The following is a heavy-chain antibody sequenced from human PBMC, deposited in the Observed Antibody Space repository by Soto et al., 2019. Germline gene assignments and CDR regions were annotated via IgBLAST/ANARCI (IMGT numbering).Heavy chain of an antibody. D-gene: IGHD3-22*01. CDR1: GFTFSSYE. Sequence: PGGSLRLSCAASGFTFSSYEMNWVRQAPGKGLEWVSYISSSGSTIYYADSVKGRFTISRDNAKNSLYLQMNSLRAEDTAVYYCARIRDYYDSSGYPRGDGMDVWGQGTTVTVPS. CDR2: ISSSGSTI. J-gene: IGHJ6*02. CDR3: ARIRDYYDSSGYPRGDGMDV. V-gene: IGHV3-48*03.